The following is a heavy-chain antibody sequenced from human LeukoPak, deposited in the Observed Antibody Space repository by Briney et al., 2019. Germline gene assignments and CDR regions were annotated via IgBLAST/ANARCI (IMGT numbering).Heavy chain of an antibody. D-gene: IGHD1-26*01. CDR2: GIST. CDR3: AKAPRTTVVGAAHYYDMDV. V-gene: IGHV3-43*01. Sequence: GISTYYADSVKGRFTISRDNSKNSLYLQMNSLTSEDTALYFCAKAPRTTVVGAAHYYDMDVWGQGTXVTXS. J-gene: IGHJ6*02.